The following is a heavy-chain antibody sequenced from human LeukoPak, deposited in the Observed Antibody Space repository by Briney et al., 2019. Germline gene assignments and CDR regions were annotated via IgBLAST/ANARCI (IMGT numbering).Heavy chain of an antibody. CDR2: ISSSSSTI. J-gene: IGHJ4*02. CDR1: GFTFRSYS. CDR3: ARDQTGTLESQALFAY. Sequence: GGSLRLSCAASGFTFRSYSMSWVRQAPGKGLEWLSYISSSSSTIYYEDSVKGRFTISRDNAKNSLYLQMNSLRAEDTAVYYCARDQTGTLESQALFAYWGQGTLVTVSS. D-gene: IGHD1-7*01. V-gene: IGHV3-48*01.